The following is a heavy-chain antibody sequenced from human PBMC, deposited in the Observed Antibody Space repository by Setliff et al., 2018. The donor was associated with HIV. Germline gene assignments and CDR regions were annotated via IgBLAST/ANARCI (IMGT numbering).Heavy chain of an antibody. CDR1: GYTFTRYF. J-gene: IGHJ4*02. D-gene: IGHD1-26*01. CDR2: INPSGGST. CDR3: ARGWEGGMDY. Sequence: GASVKVSCKASGYTFTRYFMHCVRQAPGQGPEWLGMINPSGGSTWYAQKFQGRVTMTGDTSTNTLYMELSSLRSEDTAVYYCARGWEGGMDYWGQGTLVTVSS. V-gene: IGHV1-46*01.